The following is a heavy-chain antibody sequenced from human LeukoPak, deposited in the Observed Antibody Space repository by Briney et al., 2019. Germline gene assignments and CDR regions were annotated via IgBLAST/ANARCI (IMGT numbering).Heavy chain of an antibody. D-gene: IGHD2/OR15-2a*01. CDR2: IDRDGRVQ. V-gene: IGHV3-7*01. CDR3: TGGSDKVLSGEYCYYMGV. CDR1: GFTTHYW. J-gene: IGHJ6*03. Sequence: PGGSLRLSCTASGFTTHYWLNWVRQSPGKGLEWVANIDRDGRVQHYVASVEGRFTISRDSANNSLDLQMHSLRAEDTAVYYCTGGSDKVLSGEYCYYMGVWGKGTTVTVSS.